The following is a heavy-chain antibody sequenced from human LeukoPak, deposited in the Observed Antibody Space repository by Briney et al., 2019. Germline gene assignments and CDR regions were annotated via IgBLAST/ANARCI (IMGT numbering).Heavy chain of an antibody. D-gene: IGHD5-24*01. J-gene: IGHJ4*02. CDR3: ARRSSRDGYNYDFDY. CDR2: IYPGDSDT. Sequence: GESLKISCKGSGHSLTNYWIGWVRQMPGKGLEWMGIIYPGDSDTRYSPSFQGQVTISADKSISTAYLQWSSLKASDTAMYYCARRSSRDGYNYDFDYWGQGTLVTVSS. CDR1: GHSLTNYW. V-gene: IGHV5-51*01.